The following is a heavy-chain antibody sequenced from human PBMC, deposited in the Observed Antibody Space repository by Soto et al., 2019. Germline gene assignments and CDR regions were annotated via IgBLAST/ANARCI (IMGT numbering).Heavy chain of an antibody. D-gene: IGHD3-22*01. CDR3: ARDHLYYYDSSGYYPFDY. V-gene: IGHV1-46*01. CDR2: INPSGGST. J-gene: IGHJ4*02. CDR1: GYTFTSYY. Sequence: ASVKVSWKASGYTFTSYYMHWVRQAPGQGLEWMGIINPSGGSTSYAQKFQGRVTMTRDTSTSTVYMELSSLRSEDTAVYYCARDHLYYYDSSGYYPFDYWGQGTLVTVSS.